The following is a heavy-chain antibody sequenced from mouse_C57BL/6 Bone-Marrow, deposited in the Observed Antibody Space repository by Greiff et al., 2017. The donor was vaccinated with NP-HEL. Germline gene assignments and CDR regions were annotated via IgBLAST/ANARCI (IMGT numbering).Heavy chain of an antibody. J-gene: IGHJ1*03. Sequence: EVQLQQSGPVLVKPGASVKMSCKASGYTFTDYYMNWVKQSHGKSLEWIGVINPYNGGTSYNQKFKGKATLTVDKSSSTAYMELNSLTSEDSAVYYCARGEDYGDWYFDVGHRDHGHRLL. CDR2: INPYNGGT. V-gene: IGHV1-19*01. CDR1: GYTFTDYY. D-gene: IGHD2-4*01. CDR3: ARGEDYGDWYFDV.